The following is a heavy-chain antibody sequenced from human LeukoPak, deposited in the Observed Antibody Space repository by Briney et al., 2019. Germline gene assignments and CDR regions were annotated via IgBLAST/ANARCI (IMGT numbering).Heavy chain of an antibody. CDR1: GGTFSGYY. V-gene: IGHV4-34*01. J-gene: IGHJ5*02. D-gene: IGHD6-13*01. CDR2: INHSGST. CDR3: ARGIIAAAEYNWFDP. Sequence: PSETLSLTCAVYGGTFSGYYWSRIRQPPGKGLEWIGEINHSGSTNYNPSLKSRVTISVDTSKSQFSLKLSSVTAADTAVYYCARGIIAAAEYNWFDPWGQGTLVTVSS.